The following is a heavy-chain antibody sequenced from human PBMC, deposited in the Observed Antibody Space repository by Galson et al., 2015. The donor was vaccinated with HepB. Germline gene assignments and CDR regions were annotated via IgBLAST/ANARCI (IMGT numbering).Heavy chain of an antibody. V-gene: IGHV1-18*01. CDR3: ARDHLSLTHYYDSSGYYRGWFDP. J-gene: IGHJ5*02. CDR1: GYTFTSYG. Sequence: SVKVSCKASGYTFTSYGISWVRQAPGQGLEWMGWISAYNGNTNYAQKLQGRVTMTTDTSTSTAYMELRSLRSDDTAVYYCARDHLSLTHYYDSSGYYRGWFDPWGQGTLVTVSS. D-gene: IGHD3-22*01. CDR2: ISAYNGNT.